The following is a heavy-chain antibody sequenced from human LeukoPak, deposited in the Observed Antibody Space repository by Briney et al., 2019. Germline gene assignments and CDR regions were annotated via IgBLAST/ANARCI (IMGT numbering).Heavy chain of an antibody. CDR3: ARATCSAGSCYSGWYFDL. CDR1: GGSINTDGYY. CDR2: IYYSGNT. J-gene: IGHJ2*01. Sequence: PSETLSLTCSVSGGSINTDGYYWSWIRQHPGKGLEWIRYIYYSGNTYYTPSLKSRLIISVDTSKNQFSLKLSSVTAADTAVYYCARATCSAGSCYSGWYFDLWGRGTLVTVSS. V-gene: IGHV4-31*03. D-gene: IGHD2-15*01.